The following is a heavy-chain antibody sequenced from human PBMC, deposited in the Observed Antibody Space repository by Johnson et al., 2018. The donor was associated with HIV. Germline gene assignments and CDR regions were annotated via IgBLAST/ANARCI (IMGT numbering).Heavy chain of an antibody. CDR3: ASGEDYGGNYGAFDI. Sequence: VQLVESGGSVVRPGGSLRLSCAASGFTFDDYGMSWVRQAPGKGLEWVSGINWNGGRTGYADSVTGRFTISRDTSKNTRHLQMNNLRAEDTAVYYGASGEDYGGNYGAFDIWGQGTMVTVSS. J-gene: IGHJ3*02. CDR1: GFTFDDYG. V-gene: IGHV3-20*04. CDR2: INWNGGRT. D-gene: IGHD4-23*01.